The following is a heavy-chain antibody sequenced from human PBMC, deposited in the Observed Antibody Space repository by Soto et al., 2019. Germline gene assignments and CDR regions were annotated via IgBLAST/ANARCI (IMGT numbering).Heavy chain of an antibody. Sequence: SETLSLTCTVSGGSISSGGYYWSWIRQHPGKGLEWIGYIYYSGSTYYNPSLKSRVTISVDTSKNQFSLKLSSVTAADTAVYYCARANYDSSGYYSAGGLDIWGQGTMVTVSS. CDR3: ARANYDSSGYYSAGGLDI. V-gene: IGHV4-31*03. D-gene: IGHD3-22*01. J-gene: IGHJ3*02. CDR1: GGSISSGGYY. CDR2: IYYSGST.